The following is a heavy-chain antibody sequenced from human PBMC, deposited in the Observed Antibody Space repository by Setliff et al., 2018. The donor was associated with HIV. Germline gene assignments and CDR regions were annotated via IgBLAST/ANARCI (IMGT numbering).Heavy chain of an antibody. D-gene: IGHD2-15*01. CDR1: GGSISSSGNY. CDR3: ARGKDPGLYFDN. Sequence: SETLSLTCTVSGGSISSSGNYWTWIRQRPGKGLEWIADIYYSGRINYNPSLKSRLTVSIDTSKNHLSLKVISVSVADTAMYFCARGKDPGLYFDNWRQGTLVTVSS. V-gene: IGHV4-31*03. CDR2: IYYSGRI. J-gene: IGHJ4*02.